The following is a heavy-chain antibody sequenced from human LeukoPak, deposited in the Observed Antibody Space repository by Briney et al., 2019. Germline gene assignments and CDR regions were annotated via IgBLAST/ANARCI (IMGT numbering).Heavy chain of an antibody. V-gene: IGHV4-39*07. CDR1: GGSISSSSYY. J-gene: IGHJ4*02. Sequence: TPETLSLTCTVSGGSISSSSYYWSWIRQPPGKGLEWIGEINHSGSTNYNPSLKSRVTISVDTSKNQFSLKLSSVTAADTAVYYCAQSGRFRGVLRWGQGTLVTVSS. CDR3: AQSGRFRGVLR. CDR2: INHSGST. D-gene: IGHD3-10*01.